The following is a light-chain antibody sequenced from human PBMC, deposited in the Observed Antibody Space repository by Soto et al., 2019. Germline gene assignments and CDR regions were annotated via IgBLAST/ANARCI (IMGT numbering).Light chain of an antibody. Sequence: DIVMTQTSLSLSVTPGQPASISCKSSQSLLHSDGKTYLYWYLQKPGQPPQLLIYEVSKRFSGVPDRFSGSGSGTEFTLTISSLQPDDFATYYCQQYNSYSWTFGQGTKVNIK. J-gene: IGKJ1*01. CDR1: QSLLHSDGKTY. CDR2: EVS. V-gene: IGKV2D-29*01. CDR3: QQYNSYSWT.